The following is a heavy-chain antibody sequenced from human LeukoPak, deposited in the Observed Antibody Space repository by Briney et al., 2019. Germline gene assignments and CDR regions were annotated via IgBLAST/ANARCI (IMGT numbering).Heavy chain of an antibody. CDR3: ARGNGYNHY. Sequence: SETLSLTCTVSGAPITTHYWSWIRQPPGTGLEWIGYIFYSGSTNYNPSLKRRVTTSVDTSKRQFSLKLSSVTPADKAVYYCARGNGYNHYWGQGTLVTVTS. D-gene: IGHD5-24*01. V-gene: IGHV4-59*11. CDR1: GAPITTHY. J-gene: IGHJ4*02. CDR2: IFYSGST.